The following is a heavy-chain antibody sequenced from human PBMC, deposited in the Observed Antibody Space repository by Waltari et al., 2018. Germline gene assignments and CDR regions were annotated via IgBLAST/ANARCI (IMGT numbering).Heavy chain of an antibody. Sequence: QVQLVESGGGVVQPGGSLRLSCAASGFTFSGYGLHWVRQAPGKGLYWVAFITCDGTNKYYADAVKGRFTISRDNPKNTMFLQMNSLRPDDTAIYYCASIFAGTAVTTIQPIDIWGQGTMVTVSS. D-gene: IGHD4-17*01. CDR1: GFTFSGYG. V-gene: IGHV3-30*02. CDR3: ASIFAGTAVTTIQPIDI. J-gene: IGHJ3*02. CDR2: ITCDGTNK.